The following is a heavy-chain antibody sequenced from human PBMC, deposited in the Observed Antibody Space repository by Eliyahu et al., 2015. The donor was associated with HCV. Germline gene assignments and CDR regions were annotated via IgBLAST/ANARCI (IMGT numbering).Heavy chain of an antibody. Sequence: QVTLKESGPVLVKPTETLTLTCTVPGFSLSNAXMGVSWIRQPPGKALEWLAHXFSNDEKSYSTSLKSRLTISKDTSKSQVVLTMTNMDPVDTATYYCARPRGYCSGGSCYSYWFDPWGQGTLVTVSS. V-gene: IGHV2-26*01. CDR3: ARPRGYCSGGSCYSYWFDP. D-gene: IGHD2-15*01. J-gene: IGHJ5*02. CDR1: GFSLSNAXMG. CDR2: XFSNDEK.